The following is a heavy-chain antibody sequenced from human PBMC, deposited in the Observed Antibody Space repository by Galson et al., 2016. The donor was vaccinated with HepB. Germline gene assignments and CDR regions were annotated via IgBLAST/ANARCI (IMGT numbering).Heavy chain of an antibody. V-gene: IGHV3-53*01. J-gene: IGHJ4*02. Sequence: SLRLSCAASGFLINSNYMSWVRQAPGKGLEWVSIIYSGGSIQYADSVKGRFTVSRDTSKSLMFLQMNSLGAEGTAMYFCARGYTSGVPFWWGQGTPVTVSS. D-gene: IGHD2-8*01. CDR2: IYSGGSI. CDR1: GFLINSNY. CDR3: ARGYTSGVPFW.